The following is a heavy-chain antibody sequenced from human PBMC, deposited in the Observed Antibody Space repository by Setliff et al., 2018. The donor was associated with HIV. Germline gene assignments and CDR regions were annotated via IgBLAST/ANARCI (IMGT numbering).Heavy chain of an antibody. Sequence: ASVKVSCKASGYTFTSYGISWVRQAPGQGLEWMGWISAYSGNTNYAQKLQGRVTMTTDTSTSTAYMELRSLRSDDTAVYYCARDSYYDSSGYYPLGDFQHWGQGTLVTVSS. CDR2: ISAYSGNT. V-gene: IGHV1-18*01. CDR1: GYTFTSYG. CDR3: ARDSYYDSSGYYPLGDFQH. J-gene: IGHJ1*01. D-gene: IGHD3-22*01.